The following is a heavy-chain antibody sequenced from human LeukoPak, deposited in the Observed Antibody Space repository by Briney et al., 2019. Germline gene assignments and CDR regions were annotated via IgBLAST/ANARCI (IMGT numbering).Heavy chain of an antibody. CDR3: AKAPRDGYNPLDY. J-gene: IGHJ4*02. D-gene: IGHD5-24*01. V-gene: IGHV3-23*01. Sequence: GSLRLSCAASGFNFGAYAMSWVRLAPGKGLEWVSAINGVGSYTYSADSVKGRFTVSRDNSKNTLFLQMNSLRAEDSAVYFCAKAPRDGYNPLDYWGQGTLVTVSS. CDR2: INGVGSYT. CDR1: GFNFGAYA.